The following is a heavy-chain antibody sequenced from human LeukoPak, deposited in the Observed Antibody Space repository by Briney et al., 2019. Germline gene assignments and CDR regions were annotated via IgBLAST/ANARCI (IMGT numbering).Heavy chain of an antibody. CDR3: ARDSMPAYYYYYYMAL. Sequence: GGSLRLSCAASGVTFSSYSMNWVRQAPGKGLEWVSSISINSSYIYYADSVKSGCTISRDNAKKSLYLQMNSLRAEDTAVYYCARDSMPAYYYYYYMALWAKGPTVTVSS. CDR1: GVTFSSYS. CDR2: ISINSSYI. V-gene: IGHV3-21*01. J-gene: IGHJ6*03. D-gene: IGHD2/OR15-2a*01.